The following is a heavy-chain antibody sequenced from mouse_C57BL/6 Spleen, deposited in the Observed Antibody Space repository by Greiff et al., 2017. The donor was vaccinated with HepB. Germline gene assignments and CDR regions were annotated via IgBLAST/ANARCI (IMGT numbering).Heavy chain of an antibody. CDR2: ISDGGSYT. Sequence: EVQLQQSGGGLVKPGGSLKLSCAASGFTFSSYAMSWVRQTPEKRLEWVATISDGGSYTYYPDNVKGRFTISRDNAKHNLYLQMSHLKSEDTAMYYCARGIYYYGSSYWYFDVWGTGTTVTVSS. J-gene: IGHJ1*03. CDR3: ARGIYYYGSSYWYFDV. D-gene: IGHD1-1*01. V-gene: IGHV5-4*01. CDR1: GFTFSSYA.